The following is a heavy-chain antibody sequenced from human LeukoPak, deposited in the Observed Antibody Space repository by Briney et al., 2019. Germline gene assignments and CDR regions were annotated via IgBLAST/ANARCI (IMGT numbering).Heavy chain of an antibody. V-gene: IGHV3-66*01. CDR2: IYSGGET. Sequence: GGSLRLSCAASGFTFRTYAMSWVRQAPGKGLEWVSVIYSGGETYYADSVKGRYTISRDNFKNTLYLQMNSLRAEDTAVYYCARVLQGYCSGTSCAYSLDYWGQGTLVTVSS. J-gene: IGHJ4*02. CDR3: ARVLQGYCSGTSCAYSLDY. D-gene: IGHD2-15*01. CDR1: GFTFRTYA.